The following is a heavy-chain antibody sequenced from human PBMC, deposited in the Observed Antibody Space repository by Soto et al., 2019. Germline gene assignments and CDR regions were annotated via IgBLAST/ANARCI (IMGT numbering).Heavy chain of an antibody. CDR2: VYSTGGT. CDR3: VRQGIGNLHGLVDV. J-gene: IGHJ6*02. D-gene: IGHD1-1*01. CDR1: SGPSSSHN. V-gene: IGHV4-59*08. Sequence: QVQLQQSGPGLVKPSETLSLTCTVSSGPSSSHNWGWIRQPPGRGLEWIGYVYSTGGTSYNPSLKSPFTISADTSTNHISLTLTSVTAADTAVYYCVRQGIGNLHGLVDVWGQGTTVRVSS.